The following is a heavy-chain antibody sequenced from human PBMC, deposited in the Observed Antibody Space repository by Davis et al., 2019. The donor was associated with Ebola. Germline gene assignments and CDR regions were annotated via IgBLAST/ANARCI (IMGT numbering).Heavy chain of an antibody. Sequence: SVKVSCKASGGTFSSYAISWVRQAPGQGLEWMGRIIPILGIPNYAQKFQGRVTITADKSTSTAYMELNSLRAEDTAVYYCARDRAYSSGWYIGDAFDIWGQGTMVTVSS. CDR3: ARDRAYSSGWYIGDAFDI. V-gene: IGHV1-69*04. J-gene: IGHJ3*02. CDR1: GGTFSSYA. D-gene: IGHD6-19*01. CDR2: IIPILGIP.